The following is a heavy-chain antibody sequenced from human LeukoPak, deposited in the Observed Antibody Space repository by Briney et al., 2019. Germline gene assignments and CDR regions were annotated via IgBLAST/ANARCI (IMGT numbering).Heavy chain of an antibody. D-gene: IGHD1-20*01. Sequence: SETLSLTCAVYGGSFSGYYWSGIRQPPGKGREWIGEINHSGSTNYNPSLKRRVTISVDTSKNQFSPKLSPVTAADTAVYYCPREAITGPYGRSYNWFAPWGQGTLVTVSS. J-gene: IGHJ5*02. CDR2: INHSGST. CDR1: GGSFSGYY. V-gene: IGHV4-34*01. CDR3: PREAITGPYGRSYNWFAP.